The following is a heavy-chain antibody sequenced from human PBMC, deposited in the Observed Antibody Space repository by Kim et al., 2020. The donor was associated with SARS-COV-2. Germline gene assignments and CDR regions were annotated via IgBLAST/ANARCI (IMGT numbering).Heavy chain of an antibody. CDR3: ARGGRGYSYGG. Sequence: TNYNPSLKSRVTISVDTSKNQFSLKLSSVTAADTAVYYCARGGRGYSYGGWGQGTLVTVSS. V-gene: IGHV4-34*01. J-gene: IGHJ4*02. D-gene: IGHD5-18*01. CDR2: T.